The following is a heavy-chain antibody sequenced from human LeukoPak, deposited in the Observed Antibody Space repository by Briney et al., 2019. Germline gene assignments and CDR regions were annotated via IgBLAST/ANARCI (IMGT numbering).Heavy chain of an antibody. V-gene: IGHV4-61*02. CDR3: ARVLGFPYGDERGWFDP. J-gene: IGHJ5*02. Sequence: PSQTLSLTCTVSGGSISSGSYYWSWIRQPAGKGLEWIGRIYTSGSTNYNPSLKSRVTISVDTSKNQFSLKLSSVTAADTAVYYCARVLGFPYGDERGWFDPWGQGTLVTVSS. CDR1: GGSISSGSYY. D-gene: IGHD4-17*01. CDR2: IYTSGST.